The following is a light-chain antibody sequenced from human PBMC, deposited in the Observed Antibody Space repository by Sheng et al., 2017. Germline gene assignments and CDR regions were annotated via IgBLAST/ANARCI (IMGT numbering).Light chain of an antibody. J-gene: IGLJ1*01. Sequence: SYELTQPPSVSVAPGQTARITCGGNNIGTKSVHWYQQKPGQAPVLVVYDDSDRPSGIPERLSGSNSGNTATLAIRQTQPMDEADYYCQAWDSNTFVFGSGTQVSVL. CDR2: DDS. CDR3: QAWDSNTFV. V-gene: IGLV3-21*02. CDR1: NIGTKS.